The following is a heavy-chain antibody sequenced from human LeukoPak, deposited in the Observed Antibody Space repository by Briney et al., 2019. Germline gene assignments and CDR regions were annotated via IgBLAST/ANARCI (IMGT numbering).Heavy chain of an antibody. CDR1: GGSFSGSY. V-gene: IGHV4-34*01. J-gene: IGHJ2*01. CDR2: FNHSGST. D-gene: IGHD3-22*01. CDR3: ARGLDYYDSSGPYWYFDL. Sequence: PSETLSLTCAVYGGSFSGSYWSWIRQPPGKGLDWIGEFNHSGSTNYNPSLKSRVAISVDTSKNQFSLKLSSVTAADTAVYYCARGLDYYDSSGPYWYFDLWGRRTLVAVSS.